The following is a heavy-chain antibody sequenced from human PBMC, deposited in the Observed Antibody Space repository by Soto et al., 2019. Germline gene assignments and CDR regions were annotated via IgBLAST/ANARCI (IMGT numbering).Heavy chain of an antibody. V-gene: IGHV3-7*01. D-gene: IGHD6-19*01. CDR2: IKQDGSEK. CDR3: ARDTSSGWRGEHDAFDI. J-gene: IGHJ3*02. Sequence: GGSLRLSCAASGFTFSSYWMSWVRQAPGKGLEWVANIKQDGSEKYYVDSVKGRFTISRDNAKNSLYLQMNSLRAEDTAVYYCARDTSSGWRGEHDAFDIWGQGTMVTVSS. CDR1: GFTFSSYW.